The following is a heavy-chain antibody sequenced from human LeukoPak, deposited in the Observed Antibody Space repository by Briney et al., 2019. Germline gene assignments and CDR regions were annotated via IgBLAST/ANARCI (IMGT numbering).Heavy chain of an antibody. Sequence: ASVKVSCKASGYTFTGYYMHWVRQAPGQGLEWMGWINPNSGGTNYAQKFQGRVTMTRDTSISTAYMELRSLGSDDTAVYYCARVPNIFKPDGIFDYWGQGTLVTVSS. J-gene: IGHJ4*02. CDR3: ARVPNIFKPDGIFDY. CDR1: GYTFTGYY. D-gene: IGHD1-14*01. CDR2: INPNSGGT. V-gene: IGHV1-2*02.